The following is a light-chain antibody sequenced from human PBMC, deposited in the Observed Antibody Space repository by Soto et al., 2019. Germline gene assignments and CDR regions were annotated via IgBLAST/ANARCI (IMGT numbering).Light chain of an antibody. J-gene: IGLJ3*02. CDR3: QVWDRSSNHWV. V-gene: IGLV3-21*02. CDR1: NIGSKS. Sequence: SYELTQPPSVSVAPGQTATVTCGGRNIGSKSVHWYQQKPGQAPVLVVHDDSDRPSGIPGRFSGSNSGDTATLTISGVEAGDEADYYCQVWDRSSNHWVFGGGTKFTVL. CDR2: DDS.